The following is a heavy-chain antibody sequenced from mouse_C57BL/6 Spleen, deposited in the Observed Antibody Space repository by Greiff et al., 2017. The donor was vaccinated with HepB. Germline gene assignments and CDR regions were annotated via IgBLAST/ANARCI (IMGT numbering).Heavy chain of an antibody. Sequence: EVKLMESGPELVKPGASVKISCKASGYSFTGYYMHWVKQSHGNILDWIGYIYPYNGVSSYNQKFKGKATLTVDKSSSTAYMELRSLTSEDSAVYYCARSGQRGNAWFAYWGQGTLVTVSA. CDR2: IYPYNGVS. CDR3: ARSGQRGNAWFAY. J-gene: IGHJ3*01. D-gene: IGHD3-3*01. CDR1: GYSFTGYY. V-gene: IGHV1-31*01.